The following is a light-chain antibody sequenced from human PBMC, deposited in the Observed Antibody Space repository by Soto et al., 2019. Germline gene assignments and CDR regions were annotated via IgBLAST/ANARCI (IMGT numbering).Light chain of an antibody. CDR2: GTS. Sequence: EIVLTQSPATLSVSPGERATLPCRASQSVRANLAWYQQKPGQAPRLLIYGTSTRATGIPARFSGSGSGTEFTLTISSLQSEDFAVYYCQQCDNWPLTFGGGTKVDIK. V-gene: IGKV3-15*01. J-gene: IGKJ4*01. CDR3: QQCDNWPLT. CDR1: QSVRAN.